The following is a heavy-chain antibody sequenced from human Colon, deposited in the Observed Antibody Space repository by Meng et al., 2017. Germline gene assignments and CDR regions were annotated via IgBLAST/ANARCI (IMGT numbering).Heavy chain of an antibody. CDR3: ARDSEAADY. Sequence: QVQLVQSGSELKKPGASVRISCKASGYTFTTYGMNWVRQAPGQGLEWMGWINTNTGKPTYAQGPTGRFVFSLDTSVSTAYLQISSLKAEDTAVYYCARDSEAADYWGQGTLVTVSS. CDR2: INTNTGKP. D-gene: IGHD6-25*01. J-gene: IGHJ4*02. V-gene: IGHV7-4-1*02. CDR1: GYTFTTYG.